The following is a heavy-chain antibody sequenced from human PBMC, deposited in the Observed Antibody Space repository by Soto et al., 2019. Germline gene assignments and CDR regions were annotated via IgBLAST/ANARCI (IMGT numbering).Heavy chain of an antibody. V-gene: IGHV4-31*11. CDR3: ARVRYCSGGSCYPRFDP. CDR2: IYYSGST. Sequence: SETLSLTCAVSGGSISSGGYYWSRIRQHPGKGLEWIGYIYYSGSTYYNPSLKSRVTISVDTSKNQFSLKLSSVTAADTAVYYCARVRYCSGGSCYPRFDPWGQGTLVTVSS. CDR1: GGSISSGGYY. D-gene: IGHD2-15*01. J-gene: IGHJ5*02.